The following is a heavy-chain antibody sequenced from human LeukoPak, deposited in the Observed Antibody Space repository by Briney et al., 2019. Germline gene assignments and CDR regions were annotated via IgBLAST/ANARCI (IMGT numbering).Heavy chain of an antibody. V-gene: IGHV1-2*06. D-gene: IGHD2-21*02. J-gene: IGHJ4*02. CDR3: ARDYCGGDCFPDS. Sequence: VTVSCKASGYTFTGYYVHWVRQAPGQGREWMGRINPNSGDTNYAQKFQGRVTMTRDTSISTAYMELSRLRSDDTAVYSCARDYCGGDCFPDSWGQGTLVTVSS. CDR1: GYTFTGYY. CDR2: INPNSGDT.